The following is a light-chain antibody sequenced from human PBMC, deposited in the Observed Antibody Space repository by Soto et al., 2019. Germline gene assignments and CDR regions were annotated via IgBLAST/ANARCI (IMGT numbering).Light chain of an antibody. Sequence: DIQMTQSPSTLSASVGDRVTIACRASQSISSWLAWYQQKPGKAPKLLIYKASSLESGVPSRFSGSGSGTEFTLTISSLQPDDFATYYCQQYNSYSLTFGGGTKVEIK. J-gene: IGKJ4*01. CDR2: KAS. CDR1: QSISSW. V-gene: IGKV1-5*03. CDR3: QQYNSYSLT.